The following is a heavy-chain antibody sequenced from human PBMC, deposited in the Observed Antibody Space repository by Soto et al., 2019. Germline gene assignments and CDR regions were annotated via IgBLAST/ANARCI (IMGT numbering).Heavy chain of an antibody. D-gene: IGHD4-17*01. CDR3: ARDSYGDYGDPRLFDY. V-gene: IGHV1-18*01. Sequence: ASVKVSCKASGYTFTSYGISWVRQAPGQGLEWMGWISAYNGNTNYAQKLQGRVTMTTDTSTSTAYMELRSLRSDDTAVYYCARDSYGDYGDPRLFDYWGQGTLVTVSS. CDR2: ISAYNGNT. CDR1: GYTFTSYG. J-gene: IGHJ4*02.